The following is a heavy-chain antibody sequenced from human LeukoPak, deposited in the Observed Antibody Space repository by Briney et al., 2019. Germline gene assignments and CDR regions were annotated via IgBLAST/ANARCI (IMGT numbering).Heavy chain of an antibody. Sequence: GGPLRLSCAASGFTFSNYGMNWVRQAPGKGLEWVSVTDTSGVITYYTDSVKGRFTISRDNSKNTLNLQMDSLRVEDTAVYYCAKGDTGVIRRYYLDSWGQGTLVTVSS. CDR1: GFTFSNYG. V-gene: IGHV3-23*05. J-gene: IGHJ4*02. CDR2: TDTSGVIT. D-gene: IGHD5-18*01. CDR3: AKGDTGVIRRYYLDS.